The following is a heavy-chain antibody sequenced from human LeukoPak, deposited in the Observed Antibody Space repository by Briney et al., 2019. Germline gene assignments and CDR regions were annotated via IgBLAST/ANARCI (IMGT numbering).Heavy chain of an antibody. Sequence: SETLSLTCTVSGGSISSSSYYWSWIRQPAGKGLEWIGRIYTSGSTNYNPSLKRRVTISVDTSKNQFSLKLSSVTAADTAVYYCARVIVVVPAARASPGVYYMDVWGKGTTVTVSS. CDR2: IYTSGST. D-gene: IGHD2-2*01. CDR3: ARVIVVVPAARASPGVYYMDV. J-gene: IGHJ6*03. CDR1: GGSISSSSYY. V-gene: IGHV4-61*02.